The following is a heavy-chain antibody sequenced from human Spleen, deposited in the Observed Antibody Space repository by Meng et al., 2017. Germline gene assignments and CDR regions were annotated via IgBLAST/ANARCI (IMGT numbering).Heavy chain of an antibody. D-gene: IGHD1-26*01. CDR3: ARADSGSYLVP. CDR1: GFTFSSYA. CDR2: INRDGSTT. Sequence: GGSLRLSCAASGFTFSSYAMSWVRQAPGKGLEWVSLINRDGSTTAYADSVKGRFLISRDNAKNTVSLQMNTLRAEDTAVYYCARADSGSYLVPWGQGTLVTVSS. J-gene: IGHJ1*01. V-gene: IGHV3-74*03.